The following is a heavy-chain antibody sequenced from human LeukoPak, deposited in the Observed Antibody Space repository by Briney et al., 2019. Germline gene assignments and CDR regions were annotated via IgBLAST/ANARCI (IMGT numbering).Heavy chain of an antibody. Sequence: PGGSLRLSCAASGFTFSSYWMSWVRQAPGKGLEWVANIKQDGSEKYYVDSVKGRFTISRDNAENSLYLQMNSLRAEDTAVYYCARDRCSSTSCYRPGYYYGMDVWGQGTTVTVSS. D-gene: IGHD2-2*01. CDR3: ARDRCSSTSCYRPGYYYGMDV. CDR2: IKQDGSEK. J-gene: IGHJ6*02. V-gene: IGHV3-7*01. CDR1: GFTFSSYW.